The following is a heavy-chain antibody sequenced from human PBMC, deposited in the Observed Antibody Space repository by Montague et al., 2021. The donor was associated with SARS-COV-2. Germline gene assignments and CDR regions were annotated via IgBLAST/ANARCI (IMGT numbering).Heavy chain of an antibody. CDR3: AMRGGALDAFDI. J-gene: IGHJ3*02. D-gene: IGHD4-17*01. CDR2: IYYSGST. V-gene: IGHV4-39*01. Sequence: SETLSLTCTVSGGSIRTSSYYWVWIRQPTGKGLDWIGSIYYSGSTYYNPSLKSRVTISVDTSKNQFSLKLSSVTAADTAVYYCAMRGGALDAFDIWGQGTMVIVSS. CDR1: GGSIRTSSYY.